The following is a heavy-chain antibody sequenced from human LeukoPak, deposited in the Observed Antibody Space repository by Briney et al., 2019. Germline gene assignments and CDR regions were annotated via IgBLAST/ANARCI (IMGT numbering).Heavy chain of an antibody. CDR2: ISAYNGNT. CDR3: ARDGPYCSGGSCYPQYYFDY. D-gene: IGHD2-15*01. CDR1: GYTFTSYG. J-gene: IGHJ4*02. Sequence: ASVKVSCKASGYTFTSYGISWVRQAPGQGLEWMGWISAYNGNTNYAQKLQGRVTMTTDTSTSTAYMELRSLRSDDTAVYYCARDGPYCSGGSCYPQYYFDYWGQGTLVTVSS. V-gene: IGHV1-18*01.